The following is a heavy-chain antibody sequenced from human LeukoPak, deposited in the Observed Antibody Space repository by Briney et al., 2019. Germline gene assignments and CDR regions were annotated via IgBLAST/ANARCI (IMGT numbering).Heavy chain of an antibody. Sequence: GGSLRLSCAASGFTLSSYWMNWLRQGPGKGLVWVSRINSDGSTTSYADSVKGRFTISRDNAKNTLYLQMHSLRAEDTAVYYCARGPYSGSATYYNDYWGQGTLVTVSS. CDR1: GFTLSSYW. CDR2: INSDGSTT. J-gene: IGHJ4*02. D-gene: IGHD3-10*01. CDR3: ARGPYSGSATYYNDY. V-gene: IGHV3-74*01.